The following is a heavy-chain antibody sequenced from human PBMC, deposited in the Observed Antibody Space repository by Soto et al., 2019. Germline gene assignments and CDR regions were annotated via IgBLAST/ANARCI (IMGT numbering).Heavy chain of an antibody. J-gene: IGHJ6*02. CDR3: ARDSGSYYITMGYYYGMDV. Sequence: GGSLRLSCAASGFTFSSYWMSWVHQAPGKGLEWVANIKQDGSEKYYVDSVKGRFTISRDNAKNSLYLQMNSLRAEDTAVYYCARDSGSYYITMGYYYGMDVWGQGTTVTVSS. D-gene: IGHD3-10*01. CDR1: GFTFSSYW. CDR2: IKQDGSEK. V-gene: IGHV3-7*05.